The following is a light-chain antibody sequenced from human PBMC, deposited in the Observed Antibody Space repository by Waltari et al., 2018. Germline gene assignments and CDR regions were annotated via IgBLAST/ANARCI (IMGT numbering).Light chain of an antibody. CDR2: WAS. CDR1: PGVLHNNQYY. V-gene: IGKV4-1*01. CDR3: HQYYTTPRT. J-gene: IGKJ1*01. Sequence: DIGVNQAPDPLAGSLGERGTLNLKFSPGVLHNNQYYLAWYQQKPGQPPKPLIYWASTRESGVPDRFSGSGSGTDFTLTITNLQAEDVALYYCHQYYTTPRTFGLGTRVEL.